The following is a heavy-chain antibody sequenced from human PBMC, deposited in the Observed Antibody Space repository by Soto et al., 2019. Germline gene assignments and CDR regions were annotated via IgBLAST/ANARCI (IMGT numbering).Heavy chain of an antibody. CDR1: GFTFSSYS. Sequence: GGSLRLSCAASGFTFSSYSMNWVRQAPGKGLEWVSYISSSSSTIYYADSVKGRFTISRDNAKNSLYLQMNSLRAEDTAVYYCARDQYCSGGSCRRYNWFDPWGQGTLVTVSS. V-gene: IGHV3-48*01. CDR3: ARDQYCSGGSCRRYNWFDP. CDR2: ISSSSSTI. D-gene: IGHD2-15*01. J-gene: IGHJ5*02.